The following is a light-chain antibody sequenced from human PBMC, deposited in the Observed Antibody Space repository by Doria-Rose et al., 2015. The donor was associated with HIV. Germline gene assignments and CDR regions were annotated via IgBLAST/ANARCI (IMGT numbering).Light chain of an antibody. CDR1: QSLLYTSKNY. V-gene: IGKV4-1*01. J-gene: IGKJ3*01. Sequence: DIRLTQSPESLGMSLGERATINCKSNQSLLYTSKNYLACYQQKPGQPPKLLIYWASTRQSVVPARFTGSGSWTDFTLSISSLVAEDVAVYYCQQYYDTPSFGPGTTVDIK. CDR3: QQYYDTPS. CDR2: WAS.